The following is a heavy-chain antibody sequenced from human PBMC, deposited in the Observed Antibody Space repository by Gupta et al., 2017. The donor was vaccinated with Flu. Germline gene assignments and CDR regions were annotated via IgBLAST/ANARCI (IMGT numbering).Heavy chain of an antibody. V-gene: IGHV1-2*06. CDR3: ARVGYCSTTSCYEPFDS. CDR1: TFIDYY. CDR2: MNPNSGCT. Sequence: TFIDYYIHWVRQTPGQGLEWMGRMNPNSGCTKYAQRFQGRVSMTRDTSIKTAYMELSSLGSDDTAVYYCARVGYCSTTSCYEPFDSWGQGTLLTVSS. D-gene: IGHD2-2*01. J-gene: IGHJ4*02.